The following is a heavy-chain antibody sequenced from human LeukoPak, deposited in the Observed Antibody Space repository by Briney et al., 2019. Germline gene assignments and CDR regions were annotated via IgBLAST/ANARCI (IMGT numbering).Heavy chain of an antibody. CDR1: GFTFTSSV. CDR2: IVVGSGNT. D-gene: IGHD3-9*01. CDR3: ARDRTAYDILAGYYWDAFDI. V-gene: IGHV1-58*01. J-gene: IGHJ3*02. Sequence: SVKVSRKASGFTFTSSVVQWVRPARGQRREWVGWIVVGSGNTNYAQTLQERVTITRDMSTSTANMKLRSLRSHDTAVYYCARDRTAYDILAGYYWDAFDIWGQGTMVTVSS.